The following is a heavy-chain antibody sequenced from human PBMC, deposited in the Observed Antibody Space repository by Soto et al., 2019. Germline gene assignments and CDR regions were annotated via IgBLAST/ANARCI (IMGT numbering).Heavy chain of an antibody. Sequence: GESLKISCAASGFTFSSYAMSWVRQAPGKGLEWVSAISGSGGSTYYADSVKGRFTISRDNSKNTLYLQMNSLRAEDTAVYYCAKDRSSEYSGSYYNWFDPWGQGTLVTVSS. V-gene: IGHV3-23*01. CDR3: AKDRSSEYSGSYYNWFDP. CDR1: GFTFSSYA. CDR2: ISGSGGST. J-gene: IGHJ5*02. D-gene: IGHD1-26*01.